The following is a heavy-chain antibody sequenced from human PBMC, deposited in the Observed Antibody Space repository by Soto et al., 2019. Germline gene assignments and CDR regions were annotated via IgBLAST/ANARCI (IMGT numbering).Heavy chain of an antibody. CDR1: GYTFTSYG. D-gene: IGHD2-8*01. J-gene: IGHJ6*02. V-gene: IGHV1-18*01. Sequence: ASVKVSCKASGYTFTSYGISWVRQAPGQGLEWMGWISGYNGDTNYAQKFQDRVTMTIDTSTGTAYMELRSLTSDDTAIYYCAKNGQPPYYYYGLDVWGQGTKVTVSS. CDR2: ISGYNGDT. CDR3: AKNGQPPYYYYGLDV.